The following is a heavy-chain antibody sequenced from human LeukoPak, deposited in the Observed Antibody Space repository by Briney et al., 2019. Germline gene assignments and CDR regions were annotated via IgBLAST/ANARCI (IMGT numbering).Heavy chain of an antibody. D-gene: IGHD6-13*01. J-gene: IGHJ4*02. CDR1: GYTFTGYY. V-gene: IGHV1-2*02. CDR2: INPNSGGT. Sequence: ASVKVSCKASGYTFTGYYMHWVRQAPGQGLEWMGWINPNSGGTNYAQKFQGRVTMTTDTSTSTAYMELRSLRSDDTAVYYCARALPYSSSWYFDYWGQGTLVTVSS. CDR3: ARALPYSSSWYFDY.